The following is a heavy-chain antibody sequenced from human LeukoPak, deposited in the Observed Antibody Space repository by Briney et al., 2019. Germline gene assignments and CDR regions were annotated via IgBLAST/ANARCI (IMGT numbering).Heavy chain of an antibody. V-gene: IGHV3-20*04. Sequence: GGSLRLSCAASGFTFSGFWMSWVRQAPGKGLEWVSGINWNGGSTGYADSVKGRFTISRDNAKNSLYLQMNSLRAEDTALYYCARWLRGVFDYWGQGTLVTVSS. J-gene: IGHJ4*02. CDR2: INWNGGST. CDR1: GFTFSGFW. CDR3: ARWLRGVFDY. D-gene: IGHD5-12*01.